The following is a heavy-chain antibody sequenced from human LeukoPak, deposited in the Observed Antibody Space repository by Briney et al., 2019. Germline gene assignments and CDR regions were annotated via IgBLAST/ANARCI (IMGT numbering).Heavy chain of an antibody. CDR2: IKQDGSEK. CDR1: GFTFSSYA. Sequence: PGGSLRLSCAASGFTFSSYAMSWVRQAPGKGLEWVANIKQDGSEKYYVDSVKGRFTISRDNAKNSLYLQMNSLRAEDTAVYYCARDTTEDAFDIWGQGTMVTVSS. CDR3: ARDTTEDAFDI. V-gene: IGHV3-7*01. J-gene: IGHJ3*02. D-gene: IGHD1-26*01.